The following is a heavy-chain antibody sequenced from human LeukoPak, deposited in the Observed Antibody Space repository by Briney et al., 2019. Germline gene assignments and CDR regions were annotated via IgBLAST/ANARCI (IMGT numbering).Heavy chain of an antibody. J-gene: IGHJ4*02. CDR1: GGSIGDDY. CDR2: IHSGGTT. CDR3: ARDFLRDYGDPFDS. D-gene: IGHD4-17*01. Sequence: PSETLSLTCTVSGGSIGDDYFTWIRQPAGKGLEWIGRIHSGGTTNYNPSLMSRVTLSIDTSKKQISLRLTSMTAADTALYYCARDFLRDYGDPFDSWGQGTLVTVSS. V-gene: IGHV4-4*07.